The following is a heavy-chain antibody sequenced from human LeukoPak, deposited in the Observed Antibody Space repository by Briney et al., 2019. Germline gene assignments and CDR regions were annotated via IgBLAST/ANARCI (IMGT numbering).Heavy chain of an antibody. Sequence: PSETLSLTCTVSGGSISSYYWSWIRQPPGKGLEWIGYIYYSGSTNYNPPLKSRVTISVDTSKNQFSLKLSSVTAADTAVYYCARPSGYSGYDPNWYFDLWGRGALVTVSS. J-gene: IGHJ2*01. V-gene: IGHV4-59*08. CDR3: ARPSGYSGYDPNWYFDL. CDR2: IYYSGST. CDR1: GGSISSYY. D-gene: IGHD5-12*01.